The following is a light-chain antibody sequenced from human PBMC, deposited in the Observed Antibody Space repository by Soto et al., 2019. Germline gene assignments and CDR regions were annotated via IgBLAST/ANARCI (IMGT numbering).Light chain of an antibody. V-gene: IGKV2-40*01. CDR2: ALS. J-gene: IGKJ5*01. CDR1: QSLLDTDDGSTY. CDR3: MQHTDFPIT. Sequence: EIVLTQTPLSLPVTPGEPASISCRSSQSLLDTDDGSTYLDWYLQKPGQSPQLLIYALSSRASGVPDRFSASGSSTEFTLRISRVETEDVGVYYCMQHTDFPITFGQGTRLEIK.